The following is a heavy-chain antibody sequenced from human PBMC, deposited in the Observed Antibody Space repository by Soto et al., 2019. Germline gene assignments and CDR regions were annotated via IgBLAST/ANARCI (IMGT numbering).Heavy chain of an antibody. D-gene: IGHD3-16*01. CDR1: GGSISNYY. J-gene: IGHJ6*02. Sequence: QVQLQESGPGLVKPSETLSLTCTVSGGSISNYYWSWMRQPAGKGLEWIGRIYTSGSTNYNPSLKGRVTMSVDTSKNQFSLKLSSVTAADTAMYYCAKGEGDFYYGMDVWGQGTTVTVSS. CDR3: AKGEGDFYYGMDV. CDR2: IYTSGST. V-gene: IGHV4-4*07.